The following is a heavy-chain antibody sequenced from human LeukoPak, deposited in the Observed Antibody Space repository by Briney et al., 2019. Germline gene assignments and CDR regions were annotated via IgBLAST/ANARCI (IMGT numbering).Heavy chain of an antibody. CDR3: ARSSITMVRGVIPYYFDY. J-gene: IGHJ4*02. CDR1: GGSISSYY. Sequence: SETLSLTCTVSGGSISSYYWSWIRQPPGKGLEWSGYIYYSGSTNYNPSLKSRVTISVDTSKNQFSLKLSSVTAADTAVYYCARSSITMVRGVIPYYFDYWGQGTLVTVSS. V-gene: IGHV4-59*01. CDR2: IYYSGST. D-gene: IGHD3-10*01.